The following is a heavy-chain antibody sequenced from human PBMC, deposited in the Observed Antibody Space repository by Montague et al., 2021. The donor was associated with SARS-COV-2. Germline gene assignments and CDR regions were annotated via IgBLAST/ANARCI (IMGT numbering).Heavy chain of an antibody. CDR1: GGSISSSSYF. CDR2: IYYSGST. D-gene: IGHD3-3*01. V-gene: IGHV4-39*01. CDR3: ARKTSRGLTIFGVVTASYCFDY. Sequence: SETLSLICTLSGGSISSSSYFWGWIRQPPGKGLEWIGSIYYSGSTYYNPSLKSRVTISVDTPKNQFSLKLSSVTAADTAVFYCARKTSRGLTIFGVVTASYCFDYWGQGTLVTVSS. J-gene: IGHJ4*02.